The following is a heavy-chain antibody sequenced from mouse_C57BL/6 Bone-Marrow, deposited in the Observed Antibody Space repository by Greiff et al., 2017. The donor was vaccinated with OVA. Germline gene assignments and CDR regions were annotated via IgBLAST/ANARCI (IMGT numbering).Heavy chain of an antibody. J-gene: IGHJ3*01. D-gene: IGHD2-1*01. Sequence: EVNVVESGGDLVKPGGSLKLSCAASGFTFSSYGMSWVRQTPDKRLEWVATISSGGSYTYYPDSVKGRFTISRDNAKNTLYLQMSSLKSEDTAMYYCAREIYYGNSPWFAYWGQGTLVTVSA. CDR2: ISSGGSYT. CDR3: AREIYYGNSPWFAY. V-gene: IGHV5-6*01. CDR1: GFTFSSYG.